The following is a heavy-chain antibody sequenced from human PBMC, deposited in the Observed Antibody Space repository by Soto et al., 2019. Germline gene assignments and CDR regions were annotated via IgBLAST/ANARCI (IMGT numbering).Heavy chain of an antibody. CDR1: GGSISSYY. J-gene: IGHJ4*02. CDR2: IYYSGST. CDR3: ARGNVLYYFDY. V-gene: IGHV4-59*01. Sequence: PSETLSLTCTVSGGSISSYYWSWIRQPPGKGLELIGYIYYSGSTNYNPSLKSRVTISVDTSKNQFSLKLSSVTAADTAVYYCARGNVLYYFDYWGQGTLVTVSS.